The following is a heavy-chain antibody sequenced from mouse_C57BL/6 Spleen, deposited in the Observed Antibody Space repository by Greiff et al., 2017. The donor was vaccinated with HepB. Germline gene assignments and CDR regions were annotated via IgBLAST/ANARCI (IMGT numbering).Heavy chain of an antibody. Sequence: VQRVESGAELVRPGASVTLSCKASGYTFTDYEMHWVKQTPVHGLEWIGAIDPETGGTAYNQKFKGKAILTADKSSSTAYMELRSLTSEDSAVYYCTRSSNYPFAYWGQGTLVTVSA. CDR3: TRSSNYPFAY. CDR2: IDPETGGT. V-gene: IGHV1-15*01. J-gene: IGHJ3*01. CDR1: GYTFTDYE. D-gene: IGHD2-5*01.